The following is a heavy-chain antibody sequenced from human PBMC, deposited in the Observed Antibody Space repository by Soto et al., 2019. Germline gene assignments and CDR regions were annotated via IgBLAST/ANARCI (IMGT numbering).Heavy chain of an antibody. CDR2: IYHSGST. J-gene: IGHJ5*02. Sequence: SETLSLTCAVSGGSISSGGYSWSWIRQPPGKGLEWIGYIYHSGSTYYNPSLKSRVTISVDRSKNQFSLKLSSVTAADTAVYYCARLAASTMIGQWFDPWGQGTLVTVSS. D-gene: IGHD3-22*01. V-gene: IGHV4-30-2*01. CDR3: ARLAASTMIGQWFDP. CDR1: GGSISSGGYS.